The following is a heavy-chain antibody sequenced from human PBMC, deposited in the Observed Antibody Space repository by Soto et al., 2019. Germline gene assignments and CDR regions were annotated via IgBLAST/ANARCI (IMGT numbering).Heavy chain of an antibody. Sequence: RLSCAASGFTFSSYAMSWVRQAPGKGLEWVSAISGSGGSTYYADSVKGRFTISRDNSKNTLYLQMNSLRAEDTAVYYCAKSPLIAAAAGGDYYYGMDVWGQGTTVTVSS. CDR2: ISGSGGST. CDR1: GFTFSSYA. J-gene: IGHJ6*02. V-gene: IGHV3-23*01. CDR3: AKSPLIAAAAGGDYYYGMDV. D-gene: IGHD6-13*01.